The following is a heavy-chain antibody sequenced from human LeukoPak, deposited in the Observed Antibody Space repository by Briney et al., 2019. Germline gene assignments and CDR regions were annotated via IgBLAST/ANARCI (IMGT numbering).Heavy chain of an antibody. Sequence: PGGSLRLSCAASGFTFSSYAMHWVRQAPGKGLEWVAVISYDGSNKYYADSVKGRFTISRDNSKNTLYLQMNSLRAEDTAVYYCATVGSSSGWFDPWGQGTLVTVSS. CDR2: ISYDGSNK. CDR1: GFTFSSYA. D-gene: IGHD6-6*01. V-gene: IGHV3-30-3*01. CDR3: ATVGSSSGWFDP. J-gene: IGHJ5*02.